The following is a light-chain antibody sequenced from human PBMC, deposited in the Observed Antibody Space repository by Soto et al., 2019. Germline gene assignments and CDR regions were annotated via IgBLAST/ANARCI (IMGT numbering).Light chain of an antibody. Sequence: QSALTQPASVSGSPGQSITISCVGTSSDIGDYNYVSWYQQHPGKVPKVIIYDVSNRPSGVSYRFSGTKSGNTASLTVSGLQAEVEADYYCCSYTRSGTLIFGTGTKVTVL. V-gene: IGLV2-14*01. CDR3: CSYTRSGTLI. J-gene: IGLJ1*01. CDR1: SSDIGDYNY. CDR2: DVS.